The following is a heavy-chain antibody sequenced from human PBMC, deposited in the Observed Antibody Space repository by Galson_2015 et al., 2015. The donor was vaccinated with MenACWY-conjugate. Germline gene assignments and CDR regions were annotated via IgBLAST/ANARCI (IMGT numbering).Heavy chain of an antibody. J-gene: IGHJ4*01. Sequence: LRLSCAASGFTFSSNWMSWVRQAPGKGLEWVANIKQDGSDKSYMDSVKGRFTISRDNAQNSLSLQMNSLSVEDTAVYYCARGGNWGHGTLVTVSS. CDR1: GFTFSSNW. V-gene: IGHV3-7*03. CDR3: ARGGN. D-gene: IGHD4-23*01. CDR2: IKQDGSDK.